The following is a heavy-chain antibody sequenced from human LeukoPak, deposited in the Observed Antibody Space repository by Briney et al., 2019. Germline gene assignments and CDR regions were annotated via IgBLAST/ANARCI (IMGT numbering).Heavy chain of an antibody. Sequence: GGSLRISCAASGFTFSIYSMNWVRQAPGKGLECFSSISSSSGSTYYADSVKGRFTIFRDNSKNTLYLQMNSLRAEDTAVYYCAKMALGYGDYVYFYFDYWGQGTLVTVSS. CDR1: GFTFSIYS. CDR3: AKMALGYGDYVYFYFDY. V-gene: IGHV3-23*01. CDR2: ISSSSGST. J-gene: IGHJ4*02. D-gene: IGHD4-17*01.